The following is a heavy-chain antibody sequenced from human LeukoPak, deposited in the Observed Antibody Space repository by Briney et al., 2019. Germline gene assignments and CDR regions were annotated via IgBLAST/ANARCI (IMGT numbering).Heavy chain of an antibody. CDR3: VGGDYAQGY. V-gene: IGHV4-39*01. CDR2: IYYSGST. Sequence: SETLSLTCTVSGGSISSSSYYWGWIRQPPGKGLGWIGSIYYSGSTYYNPSLKSRVTISVDTSKNQFSLKLSSVTAADTAVYYCVGGDYAQGYWGQGTLVTVSS. J-gene: IGHJ4*02. CDR1: GGSISSSSYY. D-gene: IGHD4-17*01.